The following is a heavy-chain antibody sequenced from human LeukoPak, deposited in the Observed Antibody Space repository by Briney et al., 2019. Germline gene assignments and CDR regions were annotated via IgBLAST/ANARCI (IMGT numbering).Heavy chain of an antibody. CDR3: AREPIETATIVDY. Sequence: PSETLSLTCTVSGGSISSSSYYWGWIRQPPGKGLEWIGSIYYSGSTYNNPSLKSRVTISVDTSKNQFSLKLSSVTAADTAVYYCAREPIETATIVDYWGQGTLVTVSS. J-gene: IGHJ4*02. CDR1: GGSISSSSYY. D-gene: IGHD5-24*01. CDR2: IYYSGST. V-gene: IGHV4-39*02.